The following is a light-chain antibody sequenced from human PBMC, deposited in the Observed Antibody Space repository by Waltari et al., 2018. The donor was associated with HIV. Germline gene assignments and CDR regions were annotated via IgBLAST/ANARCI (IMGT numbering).Light chain of an antibody. CDR1: QSVSIW. Sequence: MTQSPTTLSASVGDRVTITCRASQSVSIWLAWYQQKPGKDPKLLIYKASNLVTGVPSRFTGSGSGTEFTLTISSLQPDDSATYYCQRYNSDLWAFGQGTKVEIK. J-gene: IGKJ1*01. CDR2: KAS. CDR3: QRYNSDLWA. V-gene: IGKV1-5*03.